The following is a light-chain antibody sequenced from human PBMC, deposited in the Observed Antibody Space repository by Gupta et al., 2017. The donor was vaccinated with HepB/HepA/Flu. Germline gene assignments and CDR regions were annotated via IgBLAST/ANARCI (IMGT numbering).Light chain of an antibody. CDR3: QQYNNWPPLT. CDR2: GAS. J-gene: IGKJ4*01. Sequence: EIVMTQSPATLSVSPGERATLSCSASQSVRSNLAWYQQKPGQAPRLLIYGASTRATGIPARFSGGGSGTEFTLTISSLLSEDFAVYYCQQYNNWPPLTFGRGTKVEIK. V-gene: IGKV3-15*01. CDR1: QSVRSN.